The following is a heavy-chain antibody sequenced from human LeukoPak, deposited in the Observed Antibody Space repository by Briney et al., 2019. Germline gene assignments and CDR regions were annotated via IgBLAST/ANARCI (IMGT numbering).Heavy chain of an antibody. V-gene: IGHV1-2*02. D-gene: IGHD2-2*02. CDR2: INPNSGGT. J-gene: IGHJ5*02. CDR3: ARGYCSSTSCYRGSFDP. CDR1: GYTFTGYY. Sequence: ASVKVSCKASGYTFTGYYMHWVRQAPGQGLEWMGWINPNSGGTNYAQKFQGRVTMTRDTSISTAYMELSRLRSDDTAVYYCARGYCSSTSCYRGSFDPWGQGTLVTVSS.